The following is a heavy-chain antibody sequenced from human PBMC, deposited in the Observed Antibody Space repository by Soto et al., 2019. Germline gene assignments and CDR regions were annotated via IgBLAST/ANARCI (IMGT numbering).Heavy chain of an antibody. CDR1: GYTFTSYD. Sequence: ASVKVSCKASGYTFTSYDINWVRQATGQGLEWMGWMNPNSGNTGYAQKFQGRVTMTRNTSISTAYMELSSLRSEDTAVYYCARDSPPDYDYISGELGGAFDIWGQGTMVTVSS. D-gene: IGHD3-16*01. CDR2: MNPNSGNT. V-gene: IGHV1-8*01. CDR3: ARDSPPDYDYISGELGGAFDI. J-gene: IGHJ3*02.